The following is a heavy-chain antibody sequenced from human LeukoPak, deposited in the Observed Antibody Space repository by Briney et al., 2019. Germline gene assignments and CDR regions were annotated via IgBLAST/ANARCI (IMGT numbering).Heavy chain of an antibody. J-gene: IGHJ5*02. CDR2: INPNSGGT. CDR3: ARGKYSSFPNWFDP. D-gene: IGHD6-6*01. V-gene: IGHV1-2*02. CDR1: GYTFTGYY. Sequence: VASVKVSCKASGYTFTGYYMHWVRQAPGQGLEWMGWINPNSGGTNYAQKFQGRVTMTRDTSISTAYMELSRLRSDDTAVYYCARGKYSSFPNWFDPWGQGTLVTVSS.